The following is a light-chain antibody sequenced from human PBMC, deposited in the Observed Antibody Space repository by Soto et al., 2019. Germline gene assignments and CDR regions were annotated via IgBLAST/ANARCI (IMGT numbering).Light chain of an antibody. CDR3: CSYTGSYSNV. Sequence: QSVLTQPHSVSGSPGQSVTISCTGTSSVVGGYSYVSWYQQHPGKAPELIIYDVTERPSGVPDRFSGSKSGNTASLTISGLQAEDEADYYCCSYTGSYSNVFGIGTKVTVL. V-gene: IGLV2-11*01. J-gene: IGLJ1*01. CDR1: SSVVGGYSY. CDR2: DVT.